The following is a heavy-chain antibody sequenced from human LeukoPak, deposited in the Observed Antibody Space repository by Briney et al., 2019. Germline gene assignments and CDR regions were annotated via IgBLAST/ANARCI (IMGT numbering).Heavy chain of an antibody. V-gene: IGHV5-51*01. CDR2: IYPGDSDT. J-gene: IGHJ5*02. CDR1: GHSFTSYW. D-gene: IGHD6-19*01. CDR3: ARHRGYSSGWFDP. Sequence: GESLKISCKGSGHSFTSYWIGWVRQMSGKGLEWMGIIYPGDSDTRYSPSFQGQVTISADKSISTAYLQWSSLKASDTAMYYCARHRGYSSGWFDPWGQGTLVTVSS.